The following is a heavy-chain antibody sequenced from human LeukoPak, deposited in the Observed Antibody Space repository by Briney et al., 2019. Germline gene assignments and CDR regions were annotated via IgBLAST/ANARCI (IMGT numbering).Heavy chain of an antibody. V-gene: IGHV3-30*18. CDR2: ISYDGSNA. CDR3: AKDYDILNGYSNGYYFDY. Sequence: GGSLRLSCAASGFTFDGYGMHWVRQAPGKGLEWVALISYDGSNAYYTDSVKGRFTISRDNSKNTLYLQMNSLRVEDTAVYYCAKDYDILNGYSNGYYFDYWGQGTLVIVSS. CDR1: GFTFDGYG. J-gene: IGHJ4*01. D-gene: IGHD3-9*01.